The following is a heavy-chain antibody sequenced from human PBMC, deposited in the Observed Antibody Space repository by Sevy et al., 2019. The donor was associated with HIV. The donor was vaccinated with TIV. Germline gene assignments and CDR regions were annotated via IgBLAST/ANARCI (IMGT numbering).Heavy chain of an antibody. Sequence: SETLSLTCNVSVASVSSGKYYWTWIRQPPGKDLEWIGHVSYSGRTNYNPSLKSRVTISEDTSKNQFSLSLNSVTAADTATYYCAREIYFYENSGVYYFDSWGLGILVTVSS. V-gene: IGHV4-61*01. CDR2: VSYSGRT. J-gene: IGHJ4*02. CDR1: VASVSSGKYY. CDR3: AREIYFYENSGVYYFDS. D-gene: IGHD3-22*01.